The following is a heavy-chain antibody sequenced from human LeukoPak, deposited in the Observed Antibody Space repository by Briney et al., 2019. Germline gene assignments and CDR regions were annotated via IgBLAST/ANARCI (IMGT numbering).Heavy chain of an antibody. CDR1: GYSFTSYD. V-gene: IGHV1-8*01. J-gene: IGHJ5*02. D-gene: IGHD2-15*01. CDR2: MNPNSGNT. CDR3: ARARDCNGGNCYVWLDP. Sequence: GASVKVSCKASGYSFTSYDIHWVRQATGQGLEWMGWMNPNSGNTGYAQNFQGRVTMTRNTSIRTAYMDLSSLTFDDTAMYNCARARDCNGGNCYVWLDPWGQGTLVIVSS.